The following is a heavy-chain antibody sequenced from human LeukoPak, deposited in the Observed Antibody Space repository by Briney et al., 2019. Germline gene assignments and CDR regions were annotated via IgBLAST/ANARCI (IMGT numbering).Heavy chain of an antibody. CDR1: GGSIRSSY. V-gene: IGHV4-59*01. CDR2: IYYSGST. Sequence: PSETLSLTCTVSGGSIRSSYWSWIRQPPGKGLEWIGYIYYSGSTNYNPSLKSRVAISVDTSKNQFSLKLSSVTAADTAMYYCARLDCTNGVCFAFDYWGQGTLVTVSS. CDR3: ARLDCTNGVCFAFDY. J-gene: IGHJ4*02. D-gene: IGHD2-8*01.